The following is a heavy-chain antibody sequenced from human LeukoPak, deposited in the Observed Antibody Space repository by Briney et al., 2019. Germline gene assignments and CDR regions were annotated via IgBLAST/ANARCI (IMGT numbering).Heavy chain of an antibody. V-gene: IGHV1-2*02. D-gene: IGHD5-12*01. CDR2: INPNSGDT. J-gene: IGHJ4*02. CDR1: GYTFTGYC. CDR3: LSGYHPYY. Sequence: ASVKVSCTASGYTFTGYCMHWVRQAPGQGLEWMGWINPNSGDTNYGQSFQGRVTMTRDTSISTAYMELSGLRSDDTALYYGLSGYHPYYWGQGTLVTVSS.